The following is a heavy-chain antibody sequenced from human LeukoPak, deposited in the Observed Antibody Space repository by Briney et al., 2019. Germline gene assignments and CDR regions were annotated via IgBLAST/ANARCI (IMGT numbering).Heavy chain of an antibody. D-gene: IGHD3-3*01. Sequence: SETLSLTCTVSGGSISSYYWSWIRQPAGKGLEWIGRIYTSGSTNYNPSLKSRVTMSVDTSKNQFSLKLSSVTAADTAVYYCARSTLNDFWSGSYYYYGMDVWGQGTTVTVSS. V-gene: IGHV4-4*07. CDR3: ARSTLNDFWSGSYYYYGMDV. CDR1: GGSISSYY. CDR2: IYTSGST. J-gene: IGHJ6*02.